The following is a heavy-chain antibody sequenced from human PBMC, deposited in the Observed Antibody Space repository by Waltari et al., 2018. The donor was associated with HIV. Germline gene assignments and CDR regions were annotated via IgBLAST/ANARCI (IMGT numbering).Heavy chain of an antibody. CDR2: ISYVGSNK. Sequence: QVQLVESGGGVVQPGRSLRLSCAAPRFTFRSFAVHWVRQAPGKGLEWVAVISYVGSNKYYADSVRGRFTISRDNSKNTLYLQMNSLRAEDTAVYYCAREVVPYYFDYWGQGTLVTVSS. D-gene: IGHD2-15*01. J-gene: IGHJ4*02. CDR3: AREVVPYYFDY. CDR1: RFTFRSFA. V-gene: IGHV3-30*01.